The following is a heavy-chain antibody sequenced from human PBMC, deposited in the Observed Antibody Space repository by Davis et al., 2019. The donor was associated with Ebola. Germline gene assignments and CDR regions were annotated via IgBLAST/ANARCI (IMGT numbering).Heavy chain of an antibody. V-gene: IGHV3-48*02. Sequence: PGGSLRLSCAASGSVLSDFSMNWVRQAPGKGLEWITSITKGSDAIHYADSVKGRFTVSRDNAKNSVFLQMSSLRDEDSAVYYCARDRFFAFDFWSQGVHVSVSS. D-gene: IGHD3/OR15-3a*01. CDR1: GSVLSDFS. J-gene: IGHJ4*02. CDR2: ITKGSDAI. CDR3: ARDRFFAFDF.